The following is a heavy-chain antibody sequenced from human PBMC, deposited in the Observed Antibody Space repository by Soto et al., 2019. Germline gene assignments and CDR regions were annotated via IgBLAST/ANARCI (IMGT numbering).Heavy chain of an antibody. D-gene: IGHD3-22*01. CDR1: GGPFISYA. CDR2: IIPIFGTA. CDR3: ERDTYDSSGFIDY. Sequence: VKVAIKASGGPFISYAIVWVRQSPGQGLEWMGGIIPIFGTANYAQKFQGRVTITADESTSTAYMELSSLRSEDTAVYYCERDTYDSSGFIDYCGQRTLVTVSS. V-gene: IGHV1-69*01. J-gene: IGHJ4*02.